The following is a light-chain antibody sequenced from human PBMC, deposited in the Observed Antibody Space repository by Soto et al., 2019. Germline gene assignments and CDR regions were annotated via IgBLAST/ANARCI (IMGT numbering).Light chain of an antibody. Sequence: DIQMTQSPSTLSASVGDRVTITCRASQSIRYWLAWHQQKPGEAPQVRIYDVSTLQKGVPSRFSGSGFGTEFTLNISSLQPDDFATYYCQQYHGFPYTFGLGTKVEIK. CDR2: DVS. V-gene: IGKV1-5*01. J-gene: IGKJ2*01. CDR1: QSIRYW. CDR3: QQYHGFPYT.